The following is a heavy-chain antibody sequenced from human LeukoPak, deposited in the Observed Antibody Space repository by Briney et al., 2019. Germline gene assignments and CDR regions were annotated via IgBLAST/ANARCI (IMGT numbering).Heavy chain of an antibody. CDR2: IHAGNGGT. CDR3: VRDEDC. Sequence: EASVKVSCKASGYTFTSYNIHWVRQAPGQGLEWMGWIHAGNGGTRSSQRFQDRITITRDTFASTAYMDLKSLTSEDTAVYYCVRDEDCWGQGTLVTVSS. V-gene: IGHV1-3*01. CDR1: GYTFTSYN. J-gene: IGHJ4*02.